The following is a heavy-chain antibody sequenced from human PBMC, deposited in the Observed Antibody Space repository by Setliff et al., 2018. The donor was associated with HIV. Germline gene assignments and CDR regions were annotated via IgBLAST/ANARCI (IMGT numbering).Heavy chain of an antibody. Sequence: PGGSLRLSCTASGFPFSNVWMTWVRQAPGKGLEWVGRIKSKTDGGTTDYGASVKGRFTISRNDSENTLYLQMNNLAIEDTAVYYCATDPFAPDYDVSTGVTLYAWGQGTTVTVSS. D-gene: IGHD3-9*01. CDR2: IKSKTDGGTT. CDR3: ATDPFAPDYDVSTGVTLYA. J-gene: IGHJ6*02. CDR1: GFPFSNVW. V-gene: IGHV3-15*05.